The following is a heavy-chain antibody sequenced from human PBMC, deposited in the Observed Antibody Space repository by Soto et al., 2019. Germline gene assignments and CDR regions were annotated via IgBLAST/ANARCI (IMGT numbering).Heavy chain of an antibody. J-gene: IGHJ4*02. CDR1: GFTFSPYS. Sequence: EVQLVESGGGLVQPGGSLRLSCAASGFTFSPYSMNWVRQAPGRGLEWVAFISGSGSPIYYADSVEGRFTISRDNAKNSLYLQRNSLRDEDTAVYYCARVRGHSYGYADYWGQGTLGTVSS. D-gene: IGHD5-18*01. CDR3: ARVRGHSYGYADY. CDR2: ISGSGSPI. V-gene: IGHV3-48*02.